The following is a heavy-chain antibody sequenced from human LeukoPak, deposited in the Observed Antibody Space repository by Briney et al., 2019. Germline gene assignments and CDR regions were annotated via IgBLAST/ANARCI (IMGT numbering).Heavy chain of an antibody. CDR1: GFTFSSYG. Sequence: GSLRLSCAASGFTFSSYGMHWVRQAPGKGLEWVAFIRYDGSNKYYADSVKGRFTISRDNSKNTLYLQMNSLRAEDTAVYYCAKVRGVIAILDAFDIWGQGTMVTVSS. V-gene: IGHV3-30*02. J-gene: IGHJ3*02. D-gene: IGHD2-21*01. CDR3: AKVRGVIAILDAFDI. CDR2: IRYDGSNK.